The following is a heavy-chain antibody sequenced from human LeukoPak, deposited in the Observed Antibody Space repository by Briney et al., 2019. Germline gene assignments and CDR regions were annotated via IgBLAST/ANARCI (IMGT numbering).Heavy chain of an antibody. CDR1: GGSISTDY. V-gene: IGHV4-4*07. CDR3: AREGRRSHSGY. CDR2: ISSSGST. J-gene: IGHJ4*02. Sequence: PSETLSLTCTVSGGSISTDYWSWIRQPAGKGLEWIGRISSSGSTDYNPSLKSRVTMSVDTSKNQFSLKLTSVTAADTAVYYCAREGRRSHSGYWGQGTLVTVSS. D-gene: IGHD1-26*01.